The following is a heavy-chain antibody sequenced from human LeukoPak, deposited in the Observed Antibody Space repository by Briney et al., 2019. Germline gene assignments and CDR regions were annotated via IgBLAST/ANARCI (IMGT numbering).Heavy chain of an antibody. V-gene: IGHV3-33*04. CDR1: GFPFSSYG. CDR2: IRYDGKTE. CDR3: ARGGELPLDY. D-gene: IGHD1-7*01. Sequence: PGGSLRLSCTGSGFPFSSYGMHWVRQTPGRGLEWVAFIRYDGKTEYYADSVKGRFTISRDNAKNTLYLQMNSLRAEDTAVYYCARGGELPLDYWGQGTLVTVSS. J-gene: IGHJ4*02.